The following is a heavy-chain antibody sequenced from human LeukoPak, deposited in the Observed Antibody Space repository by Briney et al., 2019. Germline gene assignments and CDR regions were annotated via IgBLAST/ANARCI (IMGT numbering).Heavy chain of an antibody. CDR2: IYPGDSDT. V-gene: IGHV5-51*01. CDR1: GYSFTSYW. J-gene: IGHJ4*02. CDR3: AKPETGFYRSSTSCYRGGFDY. D-gene: IGHD2-2*02. Sequence: GESLKISCKGSGYSFTSYWIGWVRQMPGKGLEWMGIIYPGDSDTRYSPSFQGQVTISADKSISTAYLQWSSLKASDTAMYYCAKPETGFYRSSTSCYRGGFDYWAQGTLVTVSS.